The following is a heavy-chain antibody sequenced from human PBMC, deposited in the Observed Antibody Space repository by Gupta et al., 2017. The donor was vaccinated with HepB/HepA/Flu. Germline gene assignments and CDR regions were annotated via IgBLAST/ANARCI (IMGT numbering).Heavy chain of an antibody. J-gene: IGHJ1*01. CDR2: IWYDGSNK. CDR1: GFPFSSYA. D-gene: IGHD6-13*01. Sequence: QVQLVESVGGVVQPGRSLRLSCAASGFPFSSYAMHWVRQAPGKGLEWVAVIWYDGSNKYYADSVKGRFTISRDNSKNTLYLQMNSLRAEDTAVYYCARDGRRGAAAGTGYFQHWGQGTLVTVSS. CDR3: ARDGRRGAAAGTGYFQH. V-gene: IGHV3-33*01.